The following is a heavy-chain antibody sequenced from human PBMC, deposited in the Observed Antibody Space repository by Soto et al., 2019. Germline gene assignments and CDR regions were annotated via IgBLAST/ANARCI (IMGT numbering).Heavy chain of an antibody. Sequence: QVQLQQWGAGLLKPSETLSLTCAVYGGSFSGYYWSWIRQPPGKGLEWIGEINHSGSTNYNPSLKSRVTISVDTSKNQFSLKLSSVTAADTAVYYCAIGGLLWFGEFGYWGQGTLVTVSS. CDR2: INHSGST. J-gene: IGHJ4*02. CDR3: AIGGLLWFGEFGY. V-gene: IGHV4-34*01. CDR1: GGSFSGYY. D-gene: IGHD3-10*01.